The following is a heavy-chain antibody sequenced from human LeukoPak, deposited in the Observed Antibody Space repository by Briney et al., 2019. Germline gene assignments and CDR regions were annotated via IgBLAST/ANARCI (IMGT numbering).Heavy chain of an antibody. V-gene: IGHV3-7*01. J-gene: IGHJ4*02. CDR3: ARLSAMVRGPEDIFYFEY. D-gene: IGHD3-10*01. Sequence: AGGSLRLSCAASGFTFSSYEMNWVRQAPGKGLEWVANIKQDGSEKYYVDSVKGRFTISRDIAKQSVFLQMNSLRVEDTALYYCARLSAMVRGPEDIFYFEYWGLGTLVTVSS. CDR2: IKQDGSEK. CDR1: GFTFSSYE.